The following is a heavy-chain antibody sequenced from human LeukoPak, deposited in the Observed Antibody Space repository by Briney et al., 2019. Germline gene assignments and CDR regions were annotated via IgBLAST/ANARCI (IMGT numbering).Heavy chain of an antibody. CDR3: ARWPLAGITGTTWNAFDI. J-gene: IGHJ3*02. D-gene: IGHD1-7*01. CDR2: VYHSVST. V-gene: IGHV4-4*02. CDR1: GGSISSSYW. Sequence: PSETLSLTCAVSGGSISSSYWWSWVRQPPGKGLEWIGEVYHSVSTNYYPSLKSRVTISIEKSKNQFSLKLSSVTAADTAVYYCARWPLAGITGTTWNAFDIWGQGTMVTVSS.